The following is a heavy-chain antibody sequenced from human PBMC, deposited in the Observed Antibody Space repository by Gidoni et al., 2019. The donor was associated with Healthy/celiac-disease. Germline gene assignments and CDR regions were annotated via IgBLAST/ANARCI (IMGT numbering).Heavy chain of an antibody. J-gene: IGHJ6*02. D-gene: IGHD7-27*01. Sequence: QVQLVESGGGVVQPGRSLRLSCAASGFTFRSYGMHWVRQAPGKGLEWVAVISYDGSNKYYADSVKGRFTISRDNSKNTLYLQMNSLRAEDTAVYYCAKDLGPLDYYYGMDVWGQGTTVTVSS. V-gene: IGHV3-30*18. CDR1: GFTFRSYG. CDR3: AKDLGPLDYYYGMDV. CDR2: ISYDGSNK.